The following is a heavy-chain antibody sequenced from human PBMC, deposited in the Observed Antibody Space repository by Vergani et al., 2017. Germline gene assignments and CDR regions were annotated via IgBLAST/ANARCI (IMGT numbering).Heavy chain of an antibody. CDR2: IYYDGSKK. D-gene: IGHD2-21*01. CDR1: GFTFSTYA. CDR3: VREGSYCGSTTCRNPSYVYYYHIDV. J-gene: IGHJ6*03. V-gene: IGHV3-33*01. Sequence: QVQLVESGGGVVQPGRSLRLSCTSSGFTFSTYAMHWVRQAPGKGLEWVAIIYYDGSKKYYADSVKGRFTISRDNSRNTLALLMSSLRAEDTSIYYCVREGSYCGSTTCRNPSYVYYYHIDVWGEGTTVTVSS.